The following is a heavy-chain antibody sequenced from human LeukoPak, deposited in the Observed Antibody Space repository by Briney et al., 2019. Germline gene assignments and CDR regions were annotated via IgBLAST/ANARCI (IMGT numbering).Heavy chain of an antibody. J-gene: IGHJ4*02. D-gene: IGHD3-22*01. CDR2: ISYDGSNK. CDR1: GFTFSSYA. CDR3: ARDTPQHYYDSSGYYGDFDY. Sequence: GGSLRLSCVASGFTFSSYAMHWVRRAPGKGLEWVAVISYDGSNKYYADSVKGRFTISRDNSKNTLYLQMNSLRAEDTAVYYCARDTPQHYYDSSGYYGDFDYWGQGTLVTVSS. V-gene: IGHV3-30-3*01.